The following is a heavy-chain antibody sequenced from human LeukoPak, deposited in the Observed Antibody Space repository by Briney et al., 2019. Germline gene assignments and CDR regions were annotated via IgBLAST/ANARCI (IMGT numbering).Heavy chain of an antibody. CDR2: ISSSSSYI. CDR1: GFTFSDSW. D-gene: IGHD1-26*01. CDR3: ARVVGATVDY. J-gene: IGHJ4*02. V-gene: IGHV3-21*01. Sequence: GGSLRVSCAASGFTFSDSWMSWVRQARGKGLEWASSISSSSSYIYYADSVKGRFTISRDNAKNSLYLQMNSLRAEDTAVYYCARVVGATVDYWGQGTLVTVSS.